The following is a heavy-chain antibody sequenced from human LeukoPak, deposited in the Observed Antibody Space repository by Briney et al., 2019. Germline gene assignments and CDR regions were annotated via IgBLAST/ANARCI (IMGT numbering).Heavy chain of an antibody. CDR3: ARDRYCSGGNCYGDAFDI. CDR2: MYSGGST. Sequence: GGSLRLSCAASGFSVRSNYMSWVRQSPRKALEWVSIMYSGGSTDYAASVKGRFIISRDHSKNTLYLQMNSLRAEDTAVYYCARDRYCSGGNCYGDAFDIWGQGTMVTVSS. D-gene: IGHD2-15*01. J-gene: IGHJ3*02. CDR1: GFSVRSNY. V-gene: IGHV3-53*01.